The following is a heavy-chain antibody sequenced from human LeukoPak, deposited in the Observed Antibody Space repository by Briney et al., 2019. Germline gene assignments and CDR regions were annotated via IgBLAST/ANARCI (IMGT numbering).Heavy chain of an antibody. J-gene: IGHJ6*03. Sequence: GSSVKVSCKAPGNTFSNYAISWVRQAPGQGLEWMGGIIPIFGTANYAQKFQGRVTITTDESTSTAYMELSSLRSEDSAVYYCAKTYDSGSYEYYYMDVWGKGTTVTVSS. V-gene: IGHV1-69*05. CDR2: IIPIFGTA. D-gene: IGHD1-26*01. CDR3: AKTYDSGSYEYYYMDV. CDR1: GNTFSNYA.